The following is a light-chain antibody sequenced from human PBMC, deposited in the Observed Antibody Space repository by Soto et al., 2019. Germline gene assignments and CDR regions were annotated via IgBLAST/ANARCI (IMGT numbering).Light chain of an antibody. Sequence: EIVLTQSPGTLSLSPGERATLSCRASQTVTSNYLAWYQRKPGQPPRLLIYGASSRATDIPGRFSGSRSGTDFTLTITSLEPEDFAAYFCQQYNGSPSTFGQGTKVEIK. CDR1: QTVTSNY. J-gene: IGKJ1*01. CDR2: GAS. V-gene: IGKV3-20*01. CDR3: QQYNGSPST.